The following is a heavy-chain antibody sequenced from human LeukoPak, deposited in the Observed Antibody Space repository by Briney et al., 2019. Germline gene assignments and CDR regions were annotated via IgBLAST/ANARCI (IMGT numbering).Heavy chain of an antibody. CDR2: IYYSGST. Sequence: SETLSLTCTVSGGSISSYYWGWIRQPPGKGLEWIGSIYYSGSTYYNPSPKSRVTISVDTSKNQFSLKLSSVTAADTAVYYCARAYYYGSGSSTYYYYYYMDVWGKGTTVTVSS. V-gene: IGHV4-39*07. D-gene: IGHD3-10*01. J-gene: IGHJ6*03. CDR1: GGSISSYY. CDR3: ARAYYYGSGSSTYYYYYYMDV.